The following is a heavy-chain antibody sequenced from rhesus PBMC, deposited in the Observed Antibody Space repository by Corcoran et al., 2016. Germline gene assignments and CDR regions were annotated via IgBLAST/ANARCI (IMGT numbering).Heavy chain of an antibody. CDR1: VGSFSGYY. Sequence: QVQLQESGPGLVKPSETLSLTCAVSVGSFSGYYWGWIRQPPGKGLEWIGYISGSDRRTDNNPSLKSRVTISTDTSKNQFYRKLSYVTAADTAVYYCARDSLFGSGYYVWDYWGQGVLVTVSS. J-gene: IGHJ4*01. V-gene: IGHV4-165*01. D-gene: IGHD3-28*01. CDR3: ARDSLFGSGYYVWDY. CDR2: ISGSDRRT.